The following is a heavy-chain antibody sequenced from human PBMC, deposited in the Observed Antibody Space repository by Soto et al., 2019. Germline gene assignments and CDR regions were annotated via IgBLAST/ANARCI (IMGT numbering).Heavy chain of an antibody. V-gene: IGHV1-69*18. CDR2: IIPIFGTP. Sequence: QVQLVQSGAEVKKPGSSVKVSCKASGGTFSNYAINWVRQAPGQGLEWMGSIIPIFGTPNYAEKFQGRVTITADESKVSGEMDLCSLRSEDTAVYSGACGGITFTVVGFYWGQGTLVTVSS. D-gene: IGHD3-22*01. CDR3: ACGGITFTVVGFY. J-gene: IGHJ4*02. CDR1: GGTFSNYA.